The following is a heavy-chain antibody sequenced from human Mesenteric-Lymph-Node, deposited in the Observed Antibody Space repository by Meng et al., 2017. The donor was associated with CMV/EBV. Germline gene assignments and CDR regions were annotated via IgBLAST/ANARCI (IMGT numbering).Heavy chain of an antibody. CDR1: GFTFRSYE. CDR2: ISNSGSTV. CDR3: ARAARVSHLIAVAGSEFDY. V-gene: IGHV3-48*03. J-gene: IGHJ4*02. D-gene: IGHD6-19*01. Sequence: GESLKISCAASGFTFRSYEMHWVRQAPGKGLEWVSYISNSGSTVYYADSVKGRFTVDRDNAENSLYLHLSSLRVDDTAVYYCARAARVSHLIAVAGSEFDYWGRGTLVTVSS.